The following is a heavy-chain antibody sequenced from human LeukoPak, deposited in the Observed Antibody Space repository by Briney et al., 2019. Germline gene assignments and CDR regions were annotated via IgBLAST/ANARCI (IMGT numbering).Heavy chain of an antibody. CDR3: ARARIAVSYFDY. Sequence: PSETLSLTCTVSGGSISSYYWSWIRQPPGKGLEWIGYVYYTGSTNHNPSLRSRVTISVDTSNNQFSLKMRSVTAADTAVYYCARARIAVSYFDYWGQGALVTVPS. CDR1: GGSISSYY. CDR2: VYYTGST. V-gene: IGHV4-59*01. D-gene: IGHD6-6*01. J-gene: IGHJ4*02.